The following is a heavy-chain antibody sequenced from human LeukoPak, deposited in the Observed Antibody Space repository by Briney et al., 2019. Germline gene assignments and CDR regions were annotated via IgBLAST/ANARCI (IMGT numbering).Heavy chain of an antibody. CDR3: ARHLVDGYNYGYYYYYMDV. D-gene: IGHD5-24*01. V-gene: IGHV4-39*01. J-gene: IGHJ6*03. CDR2: IYYSGST. CDR1: GGSISSSSYY. Sequence: SETLSLTCTVSGGSISSSSYYWGWIRQPPGKGLEWIGSIYYSGSTYYNPSLKSRVTISVDTSKNQFSLKLSSVTAADTAVYYCARHLVDGYNYGYYYYYMDVWGKGTTVTISS.